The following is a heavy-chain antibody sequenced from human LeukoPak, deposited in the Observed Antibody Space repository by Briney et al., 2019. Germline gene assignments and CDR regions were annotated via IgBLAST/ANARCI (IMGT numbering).Heavy chain of an antibody. D-gene: IGHD3-9*01. Sequence: GGSLRLSCAASGFTSSSYAMSWVHQAPGKGLEWVSAISGSGGSTYYADSVKGRFTISRDNSKNTLYLQMNSLRAEDTAVYYCAKGEGDYDILTGYYSRGEDAFDIWGQGTMVTVSS. CDR3: AKGEGDYDILTGYYSRGEDAFDI. J-gene: IGHJ3*02. CDR1: GFTSSSYA. CDR2: ISGSGGST. V-gene: IGHV3-23*01.